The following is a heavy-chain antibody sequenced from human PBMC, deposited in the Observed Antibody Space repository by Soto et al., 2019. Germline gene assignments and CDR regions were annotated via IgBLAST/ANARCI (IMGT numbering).Heavy chain of an antibody. CDR2: IYHSGST. Sequence: PSETLSLTCAVSGGSISRGGYSWGWIRQPPGKGLEWIGYIYHSGSTYYNPSLKSRVTISVDRSKNQFSLKLSSVTAADTAVYYCARGGNNHYYHSNSDYYYYGMDVWGQGTTVTVSS. V-gene: IGHV4-30-2*01. J-gene: IGHJ6*02. D-gene: IGHD3-22*01. CDR1: GGSISRGGYS. CDR3: ARGGNNHYYHSNSDYYYYGMDV.